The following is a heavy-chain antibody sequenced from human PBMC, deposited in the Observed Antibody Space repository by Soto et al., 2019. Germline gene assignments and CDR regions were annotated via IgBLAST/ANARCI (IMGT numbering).Heavy chain of an antibody. CDR1: RYNFTSYS. CDR2: IYPGDSDT. D-gene: IGHD6-13*01. Sequence: GEALKSSSKGSRYNFTSYSIGWVRQMPGKGLEWMGIIYPGDSDTRYSPSFQGPVTIPAHKSISTAYLQWSSLKASDTAMYYCAILQYSSAAGRSRMAVRAQRTTVPVSS. V-gene: IGHV5-51*01. J-gene: IGHJ6*02. CDR3: AILQYSSAAGRSRMAV.